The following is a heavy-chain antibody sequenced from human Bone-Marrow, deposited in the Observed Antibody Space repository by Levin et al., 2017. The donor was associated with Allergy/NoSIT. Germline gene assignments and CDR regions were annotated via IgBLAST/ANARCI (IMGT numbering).Heavy chain of an antibody. CDR2: LKSKTDSGTT. J-gene: IGHJ4*02. CDR1: GFTFSGAW. V-gene: IGHV3-15*07. CDR3: ALLEDCYGSGGN. Sequence: GESLKISCAASGFTFSGAWLNLVRQAPGKGLEWVGRLKSKTDSGTTDYAAPVKGRFTIPRDDSKNTLYLQMNNLKTEDTAVYYCALLEDCYGSGGNWGQGALVTVSS. D-gene: IGHD3-10*01.